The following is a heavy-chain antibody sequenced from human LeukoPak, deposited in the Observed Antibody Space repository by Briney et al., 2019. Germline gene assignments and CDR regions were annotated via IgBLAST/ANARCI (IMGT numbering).Heavy chain of an antibody. CDR1: GFTVSSNY. V-gene: IGHV3-53*01. Sequence: PGGSLRLSCAASGFTVSSNYMSWVRQAPGKGLEWVSVIYSGGSTYYADSVKGRFTISRDNSKNTPYLQMNSLRAEDTAVYYCARDRFLEWLPPVWGKGTTVTVSS. CDR3: ARDRFLEWLPPV. D-gene: IGHD3-3*01. CDR2: IYSGGST. J-gene: IGHJ6*04.